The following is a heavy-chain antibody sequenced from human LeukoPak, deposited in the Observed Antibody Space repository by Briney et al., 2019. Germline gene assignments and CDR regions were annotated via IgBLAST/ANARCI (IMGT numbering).Heavy chain of an antibody. V-gene: IGHV1-2*02. Sequence: ASVKVSCKASGYTFTGYYMHWVRQAPGQGLEWMGWISPTSGGTNYAQKFQGRVTMTRDTSISTAYMELSRLRSDDTAVYYCARAPYYDSSAGFEAFDIWGQGTMVTVSS. J-gene: IGHJ3*02. CDR2: ISPTSGGT. D-gene: IGHD3-22*01. CDR1: GYTFTGYY. CDR3: ARAPYYDSSAGFEAFDI.